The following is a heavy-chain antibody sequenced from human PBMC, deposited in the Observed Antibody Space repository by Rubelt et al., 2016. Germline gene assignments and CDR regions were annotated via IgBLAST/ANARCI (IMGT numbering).Heavy chain of an antibody. Sequence: QPQLVQSGAELRKPGSSVRVSCKASGGTFRGYAISWVRQAPGQGLEWMGGIIPIFGTANYAQKFQGRVTITADESTSTAYMELSSLRSEDTAVYYCAKGYCSGGSCYGWYYFDYWGQGTLVTVSS. V-gene: IGHV1-69*01. CDR3: AKGYCSGGSCYGWYYFDY. J-gene: IGHJ4*02. D-gene: IGHD2-15*01. CDR2: IIPIFGTA. CDR1: GGTFRGYA.